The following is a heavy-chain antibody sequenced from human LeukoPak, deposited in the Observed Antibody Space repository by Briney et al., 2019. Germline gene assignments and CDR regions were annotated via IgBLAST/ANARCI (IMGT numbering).Heavy chain of an antibody. V-gene: IGHV3-21*01. J-gene: IGHJ4*02. D-gene: IGHD2-2*01. Sequence: SGGSLRLSCAASGFTFSSYSMNWVRQAPGKGLEWVSSISSSSSYIYYADSVKGRFTISRDNAKNSLYLQLNSLRAEDTAVYYCARYSTTSYYFDYWGQGTLVTVSS. CDR2: ISSSSSYI. CDR1: GFTFSSYS. CDR3: ARYSTTSYYFDY.